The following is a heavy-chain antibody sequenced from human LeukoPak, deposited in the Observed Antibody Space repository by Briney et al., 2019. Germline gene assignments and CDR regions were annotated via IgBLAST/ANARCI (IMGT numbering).Heavy chain of an antibody. CDR3: ARPHYCSSTSCHDAFDI. CDR1: GGSISSGGYY. CDR2: IYQGGGT. J-gene: IGHJ3*02. D-gene: IGHD2-2*01. Sequence: KTSETLSLTCTVSGGSISSGGYYWTWIRQPPGRGLEWIGYIYQGGGTYYNPSLKSRVTISVDTSKNQFSLKLSSVTAADTAVYYCARPHYCSSTSCHDAFDIWGQETMVTVSS. V-gene: IGHV4-30-2*03.